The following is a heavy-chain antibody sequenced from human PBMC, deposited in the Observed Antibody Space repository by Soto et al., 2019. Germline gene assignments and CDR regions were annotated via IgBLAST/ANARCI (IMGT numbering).Heavy chain of an antibody. J-gene: IGHJ4*02. CDR2: IYYSGNT. D-gene: IGHD3-9*01. V-gene: IGHV4-39*01. Sequence: SETQSLTCSVSGGTIRSSGYYWGWIRQPPGKGLEWIGNIYYSGNTYYNPSLKSRVTISLDKSKSQFSLRLSSVTAADSAVYFCARLEGLATISYYFDFWGQGAQVTVSS. CDR1: GGTIRSSGYY. CDR3: ARLEGLATISYYFDF.